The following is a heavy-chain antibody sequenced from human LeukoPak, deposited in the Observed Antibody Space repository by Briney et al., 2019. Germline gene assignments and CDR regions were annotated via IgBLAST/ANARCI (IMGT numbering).Heavy chain of an antibody. Sequence: SETLSLTCTVSGYSISSGYYWGWIRQPPGKGLEWIGSIYHSGSTYYNPSLKSRVTISVDTSKNQFSLKLSSVTAADTAVYYCATVHFRPYWGQGTLVTVSS. CDR3: ATVHFRPY. V-gene: IGHV4-38-2*02. J-gene: IGHJ4*02. CDR2: IYHSGST. CDR1: GYSISSGYY.